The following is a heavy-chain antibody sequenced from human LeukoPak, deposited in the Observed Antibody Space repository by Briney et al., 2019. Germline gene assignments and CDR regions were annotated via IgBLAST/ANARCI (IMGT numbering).Heavy chain of an antibody. CDR2: IYYSGST. D-gene: IGHD6-13*01. J-gene: IGHJ4*02. V-gene: IGHV4-59*01. Sequence: PSETLSLTCTVSGGSISSYYWSWIRQPPGKGLEWIGYIYYSGSTNYNPSLKSRVTISVDTSKNQFSLKPSSVTAADTAVYYCARDLSSSSWYSFDYWGQGTLVTVSS. CDR3: ARDLSSSSWYSFDY. CDR1: GGSISSYY.